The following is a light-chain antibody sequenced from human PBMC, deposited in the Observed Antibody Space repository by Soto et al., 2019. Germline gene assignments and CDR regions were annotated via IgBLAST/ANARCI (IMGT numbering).Light chain of an antibody. J-gene: IGLJ7*01. CDR2: EGS. Sequence: QSVLTQPASVSGSPGQSITISCTGTSSDVENYNLVSWYQQHPGKAPRLLIYEGSKWPSGVSNRFSASKSGNTASLTISGLQAEDEADYYCCSYASTKNILFGGGTQLTVL. CDR3: CSYASTKNIL. CDR1: SSDVENYNL. V-gene: IGLV2-23*01.